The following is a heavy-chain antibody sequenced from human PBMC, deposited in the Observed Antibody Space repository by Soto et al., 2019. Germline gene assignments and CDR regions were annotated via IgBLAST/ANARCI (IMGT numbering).Heavy chain of an antibody. CDR2: TYYRPKWYN. J-gene: IGHJ4*02. D-gene: IGHD6-19*01. CDR3: AREAIAVAAYYFDY. V-gene: IGHV6-1*01. CDR1: GDSVSSNSAA. Sequence: SQTLSLTCVISGDSVSSNSAAWNWIRQSPSRGLEWLGRTYYRPKWYNDYAVSVKSRITINPDTSKSQFSLQLNSVTPEDTAVYYCAREAIAVAAYYFDYWGQGTLVTVSS.